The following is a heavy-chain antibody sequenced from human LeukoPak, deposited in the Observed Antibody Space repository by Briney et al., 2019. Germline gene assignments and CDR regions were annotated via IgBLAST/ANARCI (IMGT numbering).Heavy chain of an antibody. CDR3: AREVTMIVVAKGAFDI. CDR2: IYYSGST. CDR1: GGSISSYY. J-gene: IGHJ3*02. Sequence: SETLSLTCTVSGGSISSYYWSWIRQPPGKGREWIGYIYYSGSTNYNPSLKSRVNISVDTSKNQFSLKLSSVTAADTAVYYCAREVTMIVVAKGAFDIWGQGTMVTVSS. V-gene: IGHV4-59*01. D-gene: IGHD3-22*01.